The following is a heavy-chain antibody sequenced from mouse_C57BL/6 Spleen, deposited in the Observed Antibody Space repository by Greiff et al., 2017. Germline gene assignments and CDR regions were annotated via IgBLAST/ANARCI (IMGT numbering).Heavy chain of an antibody. CDR2: IDPENGDT. D-gene: IGHD1-1*01. V-gene: IGHV14-4*01. Sequence: VQLQQSGAELVRPGASVKLSCTASGFNIKGDYMHWVKQRPEQGLEWIGWIDPENGDTEYASKFQGKATITADTSSNPAYLQLSSLTAEDTAVYYCTGDSYGFSYYYWGHGATLTVSS. CDR3: TGDSYGFSYYY. CDR1: GFNIKGDY. J-gene: IGHJ2*01.